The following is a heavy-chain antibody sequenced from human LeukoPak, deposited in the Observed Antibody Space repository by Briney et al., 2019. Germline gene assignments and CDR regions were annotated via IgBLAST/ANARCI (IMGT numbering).Heavy chain of an antibody. CDR2: IKQDGSEK. CDR3: ASLDTAMVRSPDY. Sequence: GGSLRLSCGTSGFTFSNFWISWVRQAPGKGLEWVANIKQDGSEKYYVDSVKGRFTISRDNAKNSLYLQMNSLRAEDTAVYYCASLDTAMVRSPDYWGQGTLVTVSS. D-gene: IGHD5-18*01. J-gene: IGHJ4*02. V-gene: IGHV3-7*01. CDR1: GFTFSNFW.